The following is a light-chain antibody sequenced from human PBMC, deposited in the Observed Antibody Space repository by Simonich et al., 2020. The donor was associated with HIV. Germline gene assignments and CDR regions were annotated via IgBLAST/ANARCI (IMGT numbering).Light chain of an antibody. CDR3: QSADSSGTYVV. CDR1: ALPKQY. J-gene: IGLJ2*01. CDR2: KDN. V-gene: IGLV3-25*03. Sequence: SYELTQPPSVSLSPGQTARITCSGDALPKQYTYWYQQKPGQAPVLVIYKDNERPSGIPERFSGSSSGTTVTLTITGVQADDEADYYCQSADSSGTYVVFGGGTKLTVL.